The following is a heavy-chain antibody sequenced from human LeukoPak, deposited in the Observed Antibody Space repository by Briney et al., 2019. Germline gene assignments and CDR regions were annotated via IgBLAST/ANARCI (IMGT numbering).Heavy chain of an antibody. Sequence: GGSLRLSCSASGFTFTSYSMNWVRQAPGKGLEWVSSISNRGDYIYYADSVKGRFTISRDNAKNSLYLQMDSLRAEDTAVYYCAREPPYYYDSSGYYLRDDYWGQGTLVTVSS. V-gene: IGHV3-21*01. CDR3: AREPPYYYDSSGYYLRDDY. CDR1: GFTFTSYS. D-gene: IGHD3-22*01. CDR2: ISNRGDYI. J-gene: IGHJ4*02.